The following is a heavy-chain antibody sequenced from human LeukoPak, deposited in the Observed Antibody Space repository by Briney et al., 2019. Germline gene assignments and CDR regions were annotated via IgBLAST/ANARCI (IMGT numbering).Heavy chain of an antibody. D-gene: IGHD3-22*01. CDR1: GYTLTELS. Sequence: GASVKVSCKVSGYTLTELSMHWVRQVPGKGLEWMGGFDPEDGETKYAQKFQGRVTMTRDTSISTAYMELSRLRSDDTAVYYCARERLAYDSSGSSTAFDIWGQGTMVTVSS. V-gene: IGHV1-24*01. J-gene: IGHJ3*02. CDR2: FDPEDGET. CDR3: ARERLAYDSSGSSTAFDI.